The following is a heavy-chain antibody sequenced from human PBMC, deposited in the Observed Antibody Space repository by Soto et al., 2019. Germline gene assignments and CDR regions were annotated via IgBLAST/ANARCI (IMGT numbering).Heavy chain of an antibody. Sequence: QVQLVQSGADVKKPGSSVKVSCKASGGTLSRSAISWVRQAPGQGLEWMGGIIPIFGLAIYGQKVRGRVRIIADESTRTAYMAMSRLRSEDTAVYYCGTGSSWTKVKSWGQGTLVTVSS. D-gene: IGHD6-13*01. CDR2: IIPIFGLA. V-gene: IGHV1-69*01. CDR1: GGTLSRSA. J-gene: IGHJ5*02. CDR3: GTGSSWTKVKS.